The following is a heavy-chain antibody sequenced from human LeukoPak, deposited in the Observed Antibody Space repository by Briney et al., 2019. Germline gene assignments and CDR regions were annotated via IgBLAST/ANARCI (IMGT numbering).Heavy chain of an antibody. V-gene: IGHV1-8*01. CDR2: MNPNTANT. CDR1: GYTFTSYD. Sequence: ASVKVSCKASGYTFTSYDINWVQQATGQGLEWMGWMNPNTANTGYAQKFRGRVTMTRNTTITTAYMELSRLTSDDTAIYYCARIMEYYDFTPRGFDIWGQGTMVAVSS. D-gene: IGHD3/OR15-3a*01. CDR3: ARIMEYYDFTPRGFDI. J-gene: IGHJ3*02.